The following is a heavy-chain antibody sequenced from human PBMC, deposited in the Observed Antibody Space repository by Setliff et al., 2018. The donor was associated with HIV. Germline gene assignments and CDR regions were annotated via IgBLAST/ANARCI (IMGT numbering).Heavy chain of an antibody. Sequence: PGGSLRLSCVASGFTVSSNYMSWVRQAPGKGLEWVSVIYSGGSTGYADSVKGRFTISRDNSKNTLYLQMNSLRAEDTAVYYCARATQLRSGVVDPAAKYFYYYMDVWGKGTTVTVSS. CDR1: GFTVSSNY. D-gene: IGHD2-2*01. J-gene: IGHJ6*03. CDR3: ARATQLRSGVVDPAAKYFYYYMDV. CDR2: IYSGGST. V-gene: IGHV3-66*02.